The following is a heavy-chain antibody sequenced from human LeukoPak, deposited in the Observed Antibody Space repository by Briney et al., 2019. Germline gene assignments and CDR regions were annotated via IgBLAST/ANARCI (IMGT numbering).Heavy chain of an antibody. CDR1: GFTFSSYA. D-gene: IGHD6-13*01. CDR3: ARDGAYSSSWYYDY. Sequence: GGSLRLSCAASGFTFSSYAMSWVRQAPGKGLEWVSYISSSGSTIYYADSVKGRFTISRDNAKNSLYLQMNSLRAEDTAVYYCARDGAYSSSWYYDYWGQGTLVTVSS. J-gene: IGHJ4*02. CDR2: ISSSGSTI. V-gene: IGHV3-48*04.